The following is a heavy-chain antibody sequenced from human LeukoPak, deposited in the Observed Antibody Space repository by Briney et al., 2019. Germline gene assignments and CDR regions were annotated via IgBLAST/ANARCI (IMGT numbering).Heavy chain of an antibody. CDR2: FDPEDGET. D-gene: IGHD2-2*01. CDR3: ATDQGPYCSSTSCSTNVRQNWFDP. Sequence: GASVKVSCKVSGYTLTELSMHWVRQAPGKGLEWMGGFDPEDGETIYAQKFQGRVTMTGDTSTDTAYMELSSLRSEDTAVYYCATDQGPYCSSTSCSTNVRQNWFDPWGQGTLVTVSS. J-gene: IGHJ5*02. CDR1: GYTLTELS. V-gene: IGHV1-24*01.